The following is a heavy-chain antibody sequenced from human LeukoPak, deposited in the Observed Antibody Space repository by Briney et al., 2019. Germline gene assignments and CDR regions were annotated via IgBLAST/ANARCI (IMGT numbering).Heavy chain of an antibody. D-gene: IGHD4-17*01. J-gene: IGHJ4*02. Sequence: SETLSLTCTVSGASISSYFWSWIRQSPGKGLEWIGYIYYSGSTNYNPSLKRRVTMSVDTSKNQFSLKLSSVTAADTAVYYCATLYGEGWGQGTLVTVSS. CDR1: GASISSYF. CDR2: IYYSGST. V-gene: IGHV4-59*08. CDR3: ATLYGEG.